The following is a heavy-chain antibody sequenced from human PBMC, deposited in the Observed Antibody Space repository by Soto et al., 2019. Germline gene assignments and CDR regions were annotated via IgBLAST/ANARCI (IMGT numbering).Heavy chain of an antibody. V-gene: IGHV3-74*01. CDR3: ATAGQFRFDN. Sequence: QSGGSLRLSCEGSGFTFSTYWMHWVRQAPGQGLVWLSRINADGRTTNYADSVRGRFTISRDNAKNTLFLQVNSLRAEDTAVYYCATAGQFRFDNWGQGALVTVSS. CDR2: INADGRTT. D-gene: IGHD2-21*01. J-gene: IGHJ4*02. CDR1: GFTFSTYW.